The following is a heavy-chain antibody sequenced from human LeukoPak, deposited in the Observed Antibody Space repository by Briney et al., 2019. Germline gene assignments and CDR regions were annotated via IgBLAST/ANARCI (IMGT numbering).Heavy chain of an antibody. CDR2: IGTAGEI. D-gene: IGHD6-13*01. J-gene: IGHJ2*01. CDR1: GFTFSSYG. Sequence: GGSLRLSCAASGFTFSSYGMHWVRQATGKVLEWVSGIGTAGEIYYPGSVKGRFTISRENAKNSLYLQMNSLRAGDTAVYYCARAAYSSTWYSRYFDLWGRGTLVTVSS. CDR3: ARAAYSSTWYSRYFDL. V-gene: IGHV3-13*01.